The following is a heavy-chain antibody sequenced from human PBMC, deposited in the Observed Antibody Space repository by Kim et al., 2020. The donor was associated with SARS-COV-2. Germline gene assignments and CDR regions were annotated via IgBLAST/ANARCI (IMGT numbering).Heavy chain of an antibody. Sequence: SETLSLTCTVSGGSIISYYWIWIRQPPGKGLEWIGNIYYSGSTNYNPSLKSRVTISVDTSKNQFSLKLRSVTAADTAVYYCARDPSSGGWFDFWGQGTLVTVSS. V-gene: IGHV4-59*01. J-gene: IGHJ5*01. D-gene: IGHD2-15*01. CDR1: GGSIISYY. CDR2: IYYSGST. CDR3: ARDPSSGGWFDF.